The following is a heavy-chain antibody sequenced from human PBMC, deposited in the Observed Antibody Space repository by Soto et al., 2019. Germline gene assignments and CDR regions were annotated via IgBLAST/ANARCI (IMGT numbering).Heavy chain of an antibody. CDR2: ISGSGGST. J-gene: IGHJ4*02. V-gene: IGHV3-23*01. Sequence: EVQLLESGGGLVQPGGSLRLSCAASGFPFSSYAMSWVRQAPGKGLEWVSAISGSGGSTYYADSVKGRFTISRDNSKNTLYLQMNSLRAEDTAVYYCAKASYDYVWGSYRSPTYYFDYWGQGTLVTVSS. D-gene: IGHD3-16*02. CDR1: GFPFSSYA. CDR3: AKASYDYVWGSYRSPTYYFDY.